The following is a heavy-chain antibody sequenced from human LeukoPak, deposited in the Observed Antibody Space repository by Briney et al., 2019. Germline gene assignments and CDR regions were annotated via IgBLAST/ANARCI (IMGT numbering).Heavy chain of an antibody. Sequence: SVKVSCKASGGTFSSYAISWVRQAPGQGLEWMGRIIPILGIANYAQKFQGRVTITADKSTSTAYMELSSLRSEDTAVYYCARSQEVEMAIHDAFDIWGQGTMVTVSS. V-gene: IGHV1-69*04. D-gene: IGHD5-24*01. CDR1: GGTFSSYA. CDR2: IIPILGIA. J-gene: IGHJ3*02. CDR3: ARSQEVEMAIHDAFDI.